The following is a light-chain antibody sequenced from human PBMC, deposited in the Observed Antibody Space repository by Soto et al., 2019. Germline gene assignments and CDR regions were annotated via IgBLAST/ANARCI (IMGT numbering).Light chain of an antibody. CDR3: ASWTNTNTLL. CDR2: EVS. CDR1: SSDVGGYKY. Sequence: QSALTQPASVSGSPGQSITISCTGTSSDVGGYKYVSWYQQHPGKAPKLMIYEVSNRPSGVSNRFSGSKSGNTASLTISGLQAEDEADYYCASWTNTNTLLFGGGTKLTVL. J-gene: IGLJ2*01. V-gene: IGLV2-14*01.